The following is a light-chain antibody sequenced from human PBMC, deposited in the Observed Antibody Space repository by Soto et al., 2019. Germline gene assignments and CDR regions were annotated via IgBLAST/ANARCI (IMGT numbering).Light chain of an antibody. Sequence: EIVLTQSPATLSLSPGERATLSCRASQSVSNYLAWYQQKPGQAPRLLIYDASNRATGIPARFSGSGSGTDFPLTISSPEPEDFAVYYCQQRSNWPPTWTFGQGTKVEIK. CDR1: QSVSNY. CDR3: QQRSNWPPTWT. J-gene: IGKJ1*01. V-gene: IGKV3-11*01. CDR2: DAS.